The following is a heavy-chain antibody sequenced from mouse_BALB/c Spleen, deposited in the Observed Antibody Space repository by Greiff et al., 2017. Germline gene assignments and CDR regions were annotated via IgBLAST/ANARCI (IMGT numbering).Heavy chain of an antibody. Sequence: VKLVESGAELVKPGASVKLSCKASGYTFTSYYMYWVKQRPGQGLEWIGEINPSNGGTNFNEKFKSKATLTVDKSSSTAYMQLSSLTSEDSAVYYCTRRVYYDYEDWYFDVWGAGTTVTVSS. V-gene: IGHV1S81*02. D-gene: IGHD2-4*01. CDR1: GYTFTSYY. J-gene: IGHJ1*01. CDR2: INPSNGGT. CDR3: TRRVYYDYEDWYFDV.